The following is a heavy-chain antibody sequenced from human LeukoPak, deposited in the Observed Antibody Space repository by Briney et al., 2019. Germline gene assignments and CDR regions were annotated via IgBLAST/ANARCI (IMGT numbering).Heavy chain of an antibody. CDR1: GGTFSSYA. CDR2: IIPIFGTA. Sequence: SVKVSCKASGGTFSSYAISWVRQAPGQGLEWMGGIIPIFGTANYAQKFQGRVTITADESTSTAYMELSSLRSEDTAVYYCARGGLGYCSSTSCREPLGYWGQGTLVTVSS. CDR3: ARGGLGYCSSTSCREPLGY. D-gene: IGHD2-2*01. V-gene: IGHV1-69*01. J-gene: IGHJ4*02.